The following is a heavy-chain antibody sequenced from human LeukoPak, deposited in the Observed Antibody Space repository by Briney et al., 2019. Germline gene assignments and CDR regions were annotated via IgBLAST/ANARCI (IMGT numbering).Heavy chain of an antibody. D-gene: IGHD6-6*01. CDR2: FYYTGSGST. CDR1: GASISTSSYY. J-gene: IGHJ4*02. V-gene: IGHV4-39*01. CDR3: ARLSFQSSSSS. Sequence: SETLSLTCTVSGASISTSSYYWGWIRQPPGNGVEWIGSFYYTGSGSTYYNPSLKNRVTISVDTPRSQFSVKLSSVTAADTAVYYCARLSFQSSSSSWGQGTLVTVSS.